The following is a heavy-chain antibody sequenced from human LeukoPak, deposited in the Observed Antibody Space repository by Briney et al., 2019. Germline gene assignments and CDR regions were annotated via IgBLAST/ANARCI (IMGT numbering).Heavy chain of an antibody. CDR3: AHNGAWRYYFDY. CDR2: IFWNADK. J-gene: IGHJ4*02. D-gene: IGHD3-16*01. V-gene: IGHV2-5*01. CDR1: GFSLNTSGVG. Sequence: SGPTLVKPTQTLTLTCTFSGFSLNTSGVGVGWIRQPPGKALEWLALIFWNADKRYSPSLKSRLTITKDTSKNQVVLTMTNVDPVDTATYYCAHNGAWRYYFDYWGQGTLVTVSS.